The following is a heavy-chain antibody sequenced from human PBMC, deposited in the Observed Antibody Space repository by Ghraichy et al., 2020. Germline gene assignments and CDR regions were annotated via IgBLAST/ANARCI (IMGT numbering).Heavy chain of an antibody. Sequence: GSLNISCAASGFTFGTYGMSWVRQAPGKGLEWVSAIGGSGATTYYADSVKGRFTISRDNSKNTLYLQMNSLRAEDTAVYYCAKTPATAYFDYWGQGTLVTVSS. CDR1: GFTFGTYG. CDR3: AKTPATAYFDY. J-gene: IGHJ4*02. CDR2: IGGSGATT. V-gene: IGHV3-23*01. D-gene: IGHD2-21*02.